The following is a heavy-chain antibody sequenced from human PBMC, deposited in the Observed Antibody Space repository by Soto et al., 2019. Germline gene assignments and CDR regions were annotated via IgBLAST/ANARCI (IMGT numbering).Heavy chain of an antibody. CDR1: GFTLSSCE. J-gene: IGHJ6*02. V-gene: IGHV3-48*03. CDR3: ARDKCDRESYRMDG. Sequence: EGQLVESGGDLVQLGGSLRLSCIASGFTLSSCEMNWVRQAPGKGVEWVSYINSGGVTIYADSVKGRFTISRDNAQNSLFLQMNSLRAEDTDVYYCARDKCDRESYRMDGWCRETTVTVSS. CDR2: INSGGVT. D-gene: IGHD3-10*01.